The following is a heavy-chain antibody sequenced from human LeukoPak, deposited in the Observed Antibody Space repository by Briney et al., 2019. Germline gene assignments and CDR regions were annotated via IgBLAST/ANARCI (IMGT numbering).Heavy chain of an antibody. CDR1: GYSISSGYY. CDR2: ISYSGHT. D-gene: IGHD6-13*01. V-gene: IGHV4-38-2*01. J-gene: IGHJ4*02. CDR3: ARHRRLIAAPGTHSSFDY. Sequence: SDTLSLTCPVSGYSISSGYYWVWIRQSPAKGQEWIGSISYSGHTYYNPSLKSRVTISVDTSKNQYSLKLMSVSAADTAVDYCARHRRLIAAPGTHSSFDYWGQGTLVTVSS.